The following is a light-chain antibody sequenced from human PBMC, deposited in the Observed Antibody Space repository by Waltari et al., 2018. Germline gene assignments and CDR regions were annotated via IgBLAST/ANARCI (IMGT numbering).Light chain of an antibody. CDR2: WAS. V-gene: IGKV4-1*01. J-gene: IGKJ1*01. CDR1: QSVLSNSNNTNY. Sequence: DIVMTQSPDSLTVSPGERATINCKYNQSVLSNSNNTNYVDWYQQKPGQPPKLLIYWASTRQSGVPDRFSGSGSGTDFTLTISSLQAEDVAVYHCQQYYTNPRTFGQGTKVEIK. CDR3: QQYYTNPRT.